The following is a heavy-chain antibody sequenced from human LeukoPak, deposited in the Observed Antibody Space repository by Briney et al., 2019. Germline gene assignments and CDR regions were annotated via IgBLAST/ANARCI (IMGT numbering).Heavy chain of an antibody. CDR2: IIPIFGTA. Sequence: SVKVSCKASGGTFSSYAISWVRQAPGQGLEWMGGIIPIFGTANYAQKFQGRVTITADKSTSTAYMELSSLRSEDTAVYYCVKDPRRKGLVGYSYGPIDYWGQGTLVTVSS. CDR1: GGTFSSYA. CDR3: VKDPRRKGLVGYSYGPIDY. J-gene: IGHJ4*02. V-gene: IGHV1-69*06. D-gene: IGHD5-18*01.